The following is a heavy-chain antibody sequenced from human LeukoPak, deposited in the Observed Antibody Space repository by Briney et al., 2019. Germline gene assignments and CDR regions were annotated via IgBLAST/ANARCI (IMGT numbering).Heavy chain of an antibody. J-gene: IGHJ5*02. V-gene: IGHV3-74*01. CDR1: GFTYSNYW. CDR3: AKDLSGNTADR. D-gene: IGHD1-26*01. CDR2: INPGGTTT. Sequence: GGSLRLSCAGSGFTYSNYWMHWLRHAPGKGPVWVSRINPGGTTTDYADSVKGRFTISRDNAKNLLYLQMNGLRDDDTAVYCCAKDLSGNTADRWGQGTLVTVSS.